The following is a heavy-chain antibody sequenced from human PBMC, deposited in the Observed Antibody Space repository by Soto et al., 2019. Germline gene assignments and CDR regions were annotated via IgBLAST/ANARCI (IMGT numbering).Heavy chain of an antibody. V-gene: IGHV4-30-4*01. Sequence: QVQLQESGPGLVKPSQTLSLTCTVSGGSITSDYSCWSWIRQTPGEGLEWIGHTFDSGTTYTNPSLRSQVAISPDTSKTHFSLTLSSVTAADTAVYYCARGPSGDKVHYWGQGALVTVSS. CDR3: ARGPSGDKVHY. CDR2: TFDSGTT. CDR1: GGSITSDYSC. J-gene: IGHJ4*02. D-gene: IGHD7-27*01.